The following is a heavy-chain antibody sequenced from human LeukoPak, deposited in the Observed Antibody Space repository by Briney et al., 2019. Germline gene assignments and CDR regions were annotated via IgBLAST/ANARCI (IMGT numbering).Heavy chain of an antibody. Sequence: KPSEALSLTCTVSGYSISSGYYWGWIRQPPGKGLEWIGSIYHSGSTNYNPSLKSRVTISVDKSKNQFSLKLSSVTAADTAVYYCARDLRYDFWSGTFDYWGQGTLVTVSS. D-gene: IGHD3-3*01. CDR2: IYHSGST. CDR3: ARDLRYDFWSGTFDY. J-gene: IGHJ4*02. CDR1: GYSISSGYY. V-gene: IGHV4-38-2*02.